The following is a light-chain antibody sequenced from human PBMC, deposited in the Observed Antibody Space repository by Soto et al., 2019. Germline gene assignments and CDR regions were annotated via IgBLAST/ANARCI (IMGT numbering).Light chain of an antibody. V-gene: IGKV3-20*01. CDR1: QSVGSS. Sequence: ELALTQSPATLSLSPGERSTLSCRASQSVGSSLAWYQHKAGQTPRLLIYDASSRATGIPSRFSGSGSGTDFTLTISRLEPEDFAVYYCQQYGSSGTFGQGTKVDI. CDR2: DAS. J-gene: IGKJ1*01. CDR3: QQYGSSGT.